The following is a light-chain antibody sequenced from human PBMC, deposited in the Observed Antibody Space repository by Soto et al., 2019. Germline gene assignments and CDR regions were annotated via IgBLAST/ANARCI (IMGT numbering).Light chain of an antibody. CDR1: QSIRSY. V-gene: IGKV1-39*01. Sequence: DIQMTQSPSSLSASVGDRVTITCRTSQSIRSYLSWYQQKPGKAPKLLIYAASSLQGGVPPRFSGSVSGTEFTLTVTGLESEDFETYYCQQNFSPPYTFGQGTKLEIK. J-gene: IGKJ2*01. CDR3: QQNFSPPYT. CDR2: AAS.